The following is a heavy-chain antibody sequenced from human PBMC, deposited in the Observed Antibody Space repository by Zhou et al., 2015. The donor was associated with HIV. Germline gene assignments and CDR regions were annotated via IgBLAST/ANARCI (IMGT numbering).Heavy chain of an antibody. Sequence: QVQLVQSGAEVKKPGSSVTVSCKASGASFSNYAITWVRQAPGQGLEWMGGIVPVFGTSDHAQKFQGRVTITADESTSTAYMELSSLRSEDTAVYYCGREAYCTHTVCPRYYYYGMDVWGQGTTVTVSS. D-gene: IGHD2-8*01. V-gene: IGHV1-69*01. CDR3: GREAYCTHTVCPRYYYYGMDV. J-gene: IGHJ6*02. CDR1: GASFSNYA. CDR2: IVPVFGTS.